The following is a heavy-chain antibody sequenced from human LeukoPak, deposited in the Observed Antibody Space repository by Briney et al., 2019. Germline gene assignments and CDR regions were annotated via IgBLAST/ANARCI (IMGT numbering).Heavy chain of an antibody. D-gene: IGHD3-10*01. CDR2: IYTSGST. J-gene: IGHJ5*02. CDR1: GGSISSYY. Sequence: SETLSLTCTVSGGSISSYYWSWIRQPAGKGLEWIGRIYTSGSTNYNPSLKSRVTMSVDTSKNQFSLKLSSVTAADTAVYYCARLGRHYGSGWFDPWGQGTLVTVSS. V-gene: IGHV4-4*07. CDR3: ARLGRHYGSGWFDP.